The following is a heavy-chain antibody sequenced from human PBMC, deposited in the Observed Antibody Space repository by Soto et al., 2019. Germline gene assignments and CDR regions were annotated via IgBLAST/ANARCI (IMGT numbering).Heavy chain of an antibody. J-gene: IGHJ5*02. V-gene: IGHV4-30-4*01. CDR2: LCYSWST. CDR1: GGSISSGDYC. CDR3: AATEQGWFDP. Sequence: QVQLQESGPGLVKPSQTLSLTCTVSGGSISSGDYCWSWIRQSPGKGLEWIGYLCYSWSTYYNPSLKSRVTISVDTSKNRFSLKLSSVTAADTAVYYCAATEQGWFDPWGQGTLVTVSS.